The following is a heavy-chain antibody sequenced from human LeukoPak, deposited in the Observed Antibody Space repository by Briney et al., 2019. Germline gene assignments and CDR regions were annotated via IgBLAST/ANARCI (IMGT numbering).Heavy chain of an antibody. J-gene: IGHJ6*02. CDR3: AKVGCSGGSCYDITYYYYGMDV. CDR2: ISYDGSNK. Sequence: PGGSLRLSCAASGFTFSSYGMHWVRQAPGKGLEWVAVISYDGSNKYYADSVKGRFTISRDNSKNTLYLQMNSLRAEDTAVYYCAKVGCSGGSCYDITYYYYGMDVWGQGTTVTVSS. D-gene: IGHD2-15*01. V-gene: IGHV3-30*18. CDR1: GFTFSSYG.